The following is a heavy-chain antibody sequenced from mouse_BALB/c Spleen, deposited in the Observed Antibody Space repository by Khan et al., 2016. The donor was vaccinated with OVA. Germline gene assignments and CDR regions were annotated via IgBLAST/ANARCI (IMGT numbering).Heavy chain of an antibody. CDR2: VNPKNGGS. CDR3: ANDYED. CDR1: AYSFTGHF. J-gene: IGHJ3*01. Sequence: VQLKESGPDLVKPGASVKISCKASAYSFTGHFMHWVKQSHGESLEWIGRVNPKNGGSSYNQTFKDRAILTVDKSSNTAYMELRSLTSEDSAVYYCANDYEDWGQGTLVTVSA. V-gene: IGHV1-26*01. D-gene: IGHD2-4*01.